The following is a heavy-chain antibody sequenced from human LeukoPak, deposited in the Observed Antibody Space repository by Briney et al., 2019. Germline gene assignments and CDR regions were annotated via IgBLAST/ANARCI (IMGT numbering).Heavy chain of an antibody. D-gene: IGHD6-13*01. CDR3: AREGSSSWCDNYVDV. CDR2: INTDGSST. Sequence: GGCLRLSCVGSGFTFSNYWLHWVRQVPGKGLVRVSRINTDGSSTDIADPVKGRFTISRDNAKNTVYLQMNSLRVEDTGVYYCAREGSSSWCDNYVDVWGKGTTVTVS. J-gene: IGHJ6*03. V-gene: IGHV3-74*01. CDR1: GFTFSNYW.